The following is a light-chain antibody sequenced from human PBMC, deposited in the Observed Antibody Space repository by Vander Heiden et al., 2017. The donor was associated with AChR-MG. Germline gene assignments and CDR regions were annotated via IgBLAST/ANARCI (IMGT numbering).Light chain of an antibody. CDR1: QGISTS. J-gene: IGKJ5*01. V-gene: IGKV1-9*01. CDR2: AAS. Sequence: IQLTQSPSSLSASVGDRVTITCRASQGISTSLAWYQQKSGRAPKLLIYAASTLQSGVPSRFSGSGSGTDFTLTISSLQPEDFATYYCQQRNSYPITFGQGTRLEIK. CDR3: QQRNSYPIT.